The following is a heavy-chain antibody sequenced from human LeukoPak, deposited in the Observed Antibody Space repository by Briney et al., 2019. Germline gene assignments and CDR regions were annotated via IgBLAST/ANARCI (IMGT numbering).Heavy chain of an antibody. V-gene: IGHV3-23*01. CDR2: ISGSGGST. J-gene: IGHJ5*02. Sequence: GGSLRLSCAASGFTFSSYAMSWVRQAPGKGLEWVSAISGSGGSTYYADSVKGRFTISRDNSKNTLYLQMNSLRAEDTAVCYCAKSPYSSSWYWFDPWGQGTLVTVSS. CDR3: AKSPYSSSWYWFDP. CDR1: GFTFSSYA. D-gene: IGHD6-13*01.